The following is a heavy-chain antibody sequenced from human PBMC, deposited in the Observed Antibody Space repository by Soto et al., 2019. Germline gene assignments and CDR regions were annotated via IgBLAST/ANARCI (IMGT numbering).Heavy chain of an antibody. CDR2: INHSGST. Sequence: QVQLQQWGAGLLKPSETLSLTCAVYGGSFSGYYWSWIRQPPGKGLEWIGEINHSGSTIYNPSLEGRVTISVDTSKNQFSLKLSSVTAADAAVSSCARVQWFGMDGRYWGQGTLVTVSS. D-gene: IGHD3-10*01. CDR3: ARVQWFGMDGRY. J-gene: IGHJ4*02. CDR1: GGSFSGYY. V-gene: IGHV4-34*02.